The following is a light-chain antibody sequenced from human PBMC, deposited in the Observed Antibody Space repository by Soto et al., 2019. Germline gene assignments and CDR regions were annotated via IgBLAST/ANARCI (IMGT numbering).Light chain of an antibody. CDR3: MQSIQLPLT. Sequence: DIVMTQTPLSLSVTPGQPASISCKSSQSLLHTDGKTYLCWYLQKPGQPPQLLISEVSNRLSGVPDRFSGSGSGTDFTLKISRVEAADVGVYYCMQSIQLPLTFGGGTKVEIK. V-gene: IGKV2D-29*01. J-gene: IGKJ4*01. CDR2: EVS. CDR1: QSLLHTDGKTY.